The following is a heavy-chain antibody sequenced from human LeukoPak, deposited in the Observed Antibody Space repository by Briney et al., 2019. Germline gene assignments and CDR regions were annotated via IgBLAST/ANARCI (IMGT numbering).Heavy chain of an antibody. Sequence: GGSLRLSCAASGFTFNDAWMSWVRQAPGKGLEWVGRIKIKTFGGTIDYAAPVKGRFTISRDDTKNTLYLEINSLKIEDTAVYYCRTDQGWEVSDFWGQGTLVTVSS. V-gene: IGHV3-15*01. CDR2: IKIKTFGGTI. D-gene: IGHD1-26*01. CDR3: RTDQGWEVSDF. J-gene: IGHJ4*02. CDR1: GFTFNDAW.